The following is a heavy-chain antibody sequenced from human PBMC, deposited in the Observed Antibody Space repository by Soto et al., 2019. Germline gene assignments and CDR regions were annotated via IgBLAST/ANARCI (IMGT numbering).Heavy chain of an antibody. D-gene: IGHD5-18*01. V-gene: IGHV4-61*01. J-gene: IGHJ4*02. CDR2: IYYSGST. CDR1: GGSVSSGSYY. Sequence: QVQLQESGPGLVKPSETLSLTCTVSGGSVSSGSYYWSWIRQPPGKGLEWIGYIYYSGSTNYNPSLQGRVTISVDTSKNQFSLKLSSVTAADTAVYYCARGRRGYSYGYFDYWGQGTLVTVSS. CDR3: ARGRRGYSYGYFDY.